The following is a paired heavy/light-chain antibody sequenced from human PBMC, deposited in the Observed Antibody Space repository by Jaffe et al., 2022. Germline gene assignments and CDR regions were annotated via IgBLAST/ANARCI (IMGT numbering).Heavy chain of an antibody. J-gene: IGHJ6*03. D-gene: IGHD4-17*01. V-gene: IGHV4-39*01. Sequence: QLQLQESGPGLVKPSETLSLTCTVSGGSISSSSYYWGWIRQPPGKGLEWIGSIYYSGSTYYNPSLKSRVTISVDTSKNQFSLKLSSVTAADTAVYYCARNPVPYTVTPANYYMDVWGKGTTVTVSS. CDR2: IYYSGST. CDR3: ARNPVPYTVTPANYYMDV. CDR1: GGSISSSSYY.
Light chain of an antibody. CDR2: YDS. CDR3: QVWDSSSDQVV. CDR1: NIGSKS. Sequence: SYVLTQPPSVSVAPGKTARITCGGNNIGSKSVHWYQQKPGQAPVLVIYYDSDRPSGIPERFSGSNSGNTATLTISRVEAGDEADYYCQVWDSSSDQVVFGGGTKLTVL. V-gene: IGLV3-21*04. J-gene: IGLJ2*01.